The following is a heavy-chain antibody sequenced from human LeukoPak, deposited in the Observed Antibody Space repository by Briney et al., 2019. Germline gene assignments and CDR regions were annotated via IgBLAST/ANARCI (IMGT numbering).Heavy chain of an antibody. J-gene: IGHJ3*02. D-gene: IGHD7-27*01. Sequence: GGSLRLSCAASGFTFSSYSINWVRQAPGKGLEWVSVIYSGGSTYYADSVKGRFTISRDNSQNTLYLQMNSLRAEDTAVYYCARDSSLGAFDIWGQGTMVTVSS. CDR3: ARDSSLGAFDI. CDR1: GFTFSSYS. CDR2: IYSGGST. V-gene: IGHV3-53*01.